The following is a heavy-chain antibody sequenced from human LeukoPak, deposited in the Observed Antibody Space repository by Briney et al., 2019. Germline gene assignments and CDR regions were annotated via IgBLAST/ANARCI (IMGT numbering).Heavy chain of an antibody. D-gene: IGHD2-15*01. CDR3: TTDRLRVAATVKYYFDY. CDR2: IKSKTDGGTT. J-gene: IGHJ4*02. V-gene: IGHV3-15*01. CDR1: GFTFSNAW. Sequence: GSLRLSCAASGFTFSNAWMSWVRQAPGKGLGWVGRIKSKTDGGTTDYAAPVKGRFTISRDDSKNTLYLQMNSLKTEDTAVYYCTTDRLRVAATVKYYFDYWGQGTLVTVSS.